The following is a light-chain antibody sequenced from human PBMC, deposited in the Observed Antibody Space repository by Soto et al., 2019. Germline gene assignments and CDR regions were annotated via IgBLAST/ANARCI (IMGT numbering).Light chain of an antibody. CDR1: SANVGTYNL. CDR3: CSYAGNSDVV. CDR2: DGN. Sequence: QSALTQPASVSGSPGQSITISCTGTSANVGTYNLVSWYQQHPGKAPKLIIYDGNNRPSGVSTRFSGSKSGNTASLTISGLQAEDEAEYHCCSYAGNSDVVFAAGTKLTVL. V-gene: IGLV2-23*01. J-gene: IGLJ2*01.